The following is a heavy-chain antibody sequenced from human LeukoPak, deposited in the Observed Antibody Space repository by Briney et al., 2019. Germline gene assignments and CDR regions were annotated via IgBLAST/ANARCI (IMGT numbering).Heavy chain of an antibody. J-gene: IGHJ5*02. CDR2: ISAYNGNT. D-gene: IGHD5-12*01. CDR1: GYTFTGYY. Sequence: ASVKVSCKASGYTFTGYYMHWVRQAPGQGLEWMGWISAYNGNTNYAQKLQGRVTMTTDTSTSTAYMELRSLRSDDTAVYYCARAPQYRRNWFDPWGQGTLVTVSS. V-gene: IGHV1-18*04. CDR3: ARAPQYRRNWFDP.